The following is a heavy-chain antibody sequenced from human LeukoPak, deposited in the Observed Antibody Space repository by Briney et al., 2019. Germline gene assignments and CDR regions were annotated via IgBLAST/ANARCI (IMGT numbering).Heavy chain of an antibody. CDR2: ISSSSDTI. Sequence: GGSLRLSCAASGFAFSNSNMNWVRQAPGKGLEWVSYISSSSDTIYYADSVKGRFTISRDNATNSLYLQVNSLRAEDTAVYYCARDDYYDSSGHSQDYWGQGTLVIVSS. CDR3: ARDDYYDSSGHSQDY. D-gene: IGHD3-22*01. V-gene: IGHV3-48*01. J-gene: IGHJ4*02. CDR1: GFAFSNSN.